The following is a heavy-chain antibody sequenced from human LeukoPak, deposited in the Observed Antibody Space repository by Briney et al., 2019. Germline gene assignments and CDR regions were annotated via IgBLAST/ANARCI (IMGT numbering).Heavy chain of an antibody. Sequence: SETLSLTCAVYGGSFSGYYWSWIRQPPGKGLEWIGEINHSGSTNYNPSLKSRVTISVDTSKNQFSLKLSSVAAADTAVYYCARGGTTTIFGVVTPFDPWGQGTLVTVSS. D-gene: IGHD3-3*01. CDR1: GGSFSGYY. V-gene: IGHV4-34*01. CDR3: ARGGTTTIFGVVTPFDP. CDR2: INHSGST. J-gene: IGHJ5*02.